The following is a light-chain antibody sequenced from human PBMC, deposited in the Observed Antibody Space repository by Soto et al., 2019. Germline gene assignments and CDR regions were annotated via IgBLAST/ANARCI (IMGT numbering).Light chain of an antibody. CDR3: QKRGNWPPQT. CDR1: QSVSSSY. CDR2: GAS. V-gene: IGKV3D-20*02. J-gene: IGKJ1*01. Sequence: EIVLQQSPGTLSVSPGERATLSRRARQSVSSSYLAWYQQKPGQAPRLLIYGASKRATGIAARFSGSGSGTDFTLTISSLEPEDFAVYYCQKRGNWPPQTVGKGNKVDIK.